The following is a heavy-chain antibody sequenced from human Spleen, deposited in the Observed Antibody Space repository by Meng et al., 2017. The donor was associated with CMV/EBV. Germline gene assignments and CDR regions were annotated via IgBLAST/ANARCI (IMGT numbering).Heavy chain of an antibody. CDR2: IYRSGST. D-gene: IGHD2-21*02. CDR1: GGSVSDYD. Sequence: VQLQESGPGLVDPSETLSLPCTVSGGSVSDYDWSWIRQPAGKGLEWIGRIYRSGSTNYNPSLKSRVSMSLDTSKNQFSLNLSSVTAADTAVYYCARDRGRLLNLDYWGQGTLVTVSS. V-gene: IGHV4-4*07. J-gene: IGHJ4*02. CDR3: ARDRGRLLNLDY.